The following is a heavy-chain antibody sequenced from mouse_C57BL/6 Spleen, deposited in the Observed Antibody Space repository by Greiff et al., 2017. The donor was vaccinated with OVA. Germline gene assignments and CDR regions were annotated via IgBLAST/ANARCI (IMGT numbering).Heavy chain of an antibody. V-gene: IGHV1-26*01. J-gene: IGHJ3*01. D-gene: IGHD5-5*01. CDR1: GYTFTDYY. Sequence: EVQLQQSGPELVKPGASVKISCKASGYTFTDYYMNWVKQSHGKSLEWIGDINPNNGGTSYNQKFKGKATLTVDKSSSTAYMELRSLTSEDSAVYDCARTYYLWGTWFAYWGQGTLVTVSA. CDR3: ARTYYLWGTWFAY. CDR2: INPNNGGT.